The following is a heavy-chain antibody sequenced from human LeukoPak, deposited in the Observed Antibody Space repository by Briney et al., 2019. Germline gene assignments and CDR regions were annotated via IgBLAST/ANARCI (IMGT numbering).Heavy chain of an antibody. D-gene: IGHD3-22*01. Sequence: GGSLRLSCAASGFTFSSYGMHWVRQAPGKGLEWVAVIWYSGSNKYYADSVKGRFTISRDNSKNTLYVQMNSLRAEDTAVYYCARDYDSSGFSPSNWGQGTLVTVSS. J-gene: IGHJ4*02. CDR2: IWYSGSNK. CDR3: ARDYDSSGFSPSN. V-gene: IGHV3-33*01. CDR1: GFTFSSYG.